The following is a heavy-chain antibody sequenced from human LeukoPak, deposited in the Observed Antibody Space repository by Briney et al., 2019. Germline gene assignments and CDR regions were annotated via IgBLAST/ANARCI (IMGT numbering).Heavy chain of an antibody. V-gene: IGHV4-59*08. D-gene: IGHD5/OR15-5a*01. Sequence: PSETLSLTCTVSGGSISSYYWSWIRQPPGKGLEWIGYIYYSGSTNYNPSLKSRVTISVDTSKNQFSLKLSSVTAADTAVYYCARRSEGLSTDISGLDYWGQGTLVTVSS. CDR3: ARRSEGLSTDISGLDY. CDR1: GGSISSYY. J-gene: IGHJ4*02. CDR2: IYYSGST.